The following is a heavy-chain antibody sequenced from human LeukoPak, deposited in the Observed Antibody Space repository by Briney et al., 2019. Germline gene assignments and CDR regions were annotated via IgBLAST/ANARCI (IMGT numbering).Heavy chain of an antibody. Sequence: GGSLRLSCAASGFTFSSYSMNWVRQAPGKGLEWVSSISSSSSYIYYADSVKGRFTISRDNAKNSLYLQMNSLRAEDTAVYYCARDHYYESSGYYYFLYYFDYWGQGTLVTVSS. CDR3: ARDHYYESSGYYYFLYYFDY. V-gene: IGHV3-21*01. CDR2: ISSSSSYI. CDR1: GFTFSSYS. D-gene: IGHD3-22*01. J-gene: IGHJ4*02.